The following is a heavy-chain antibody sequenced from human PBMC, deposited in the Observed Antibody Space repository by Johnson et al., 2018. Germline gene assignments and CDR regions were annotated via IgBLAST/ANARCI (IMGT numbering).Heavy chain of an antibody. CDR1: GGTFSSYI. Sequence: QVQLVESGAEVKKPGSSVKVSCKASGGTFSSYILSWVRQAPGQGLEWMGEIIPILGTTSYAQELQGRVTITADESTSIAYMELSSLRSEDTAMDYCARGQCGADCFTGAVDVWGQGTMVSVSS. V-gene: IGHV1-69*01. J-gene: IGHJ3*01. D-gene: IGHD2-21*02. CDR3: ARGQCGADCFTGAVDV. CDR2: IIPILGTT.